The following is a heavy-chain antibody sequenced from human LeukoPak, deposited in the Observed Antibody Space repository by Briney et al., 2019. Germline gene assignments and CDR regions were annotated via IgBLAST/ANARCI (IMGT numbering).Heavy chain of an antibody. CDR3: AKDPSSNWNYDY. CDR1: GFTFSSYA. Sequence: GGSLRLSCAASGFTFSSYAMSWLRHAPGEGLEWVSAISGSGGSTYYADSVKGRFTISRDNSKNTLYLQMNSLRAEDTAVYYCAKDPSSNWNYDYWGQGTLVTVSS. D-gene: IGHD1-7*01. CDR2: ISGSGGST. V-gene: IGHV3-23*01. J-gene: IGHJ4*02.